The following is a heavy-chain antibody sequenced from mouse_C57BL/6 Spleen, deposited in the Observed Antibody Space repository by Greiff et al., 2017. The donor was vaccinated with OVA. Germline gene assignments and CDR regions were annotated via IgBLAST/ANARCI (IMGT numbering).Heavy chain of an antibody. CDR3: ARSYSNYLAWFAY. V-gene: IGHV8-8*01. Sequence: QVTLKVSGPGILQPSQTLSLTCSFSGFSLSPFGLGVGWIRQPSGKGLEWLAHIWWADDKYYNPALKSRLTISKDHSKNQVFLKIANVDTADTATYYGARSYSNYLAWFAYWGQGTLVTVSA. CDR2: IWWADDK. J-gene: IGHJ3*01. CDR1: GFSLSPFGLG. D-gene: IGHD2-5*01.